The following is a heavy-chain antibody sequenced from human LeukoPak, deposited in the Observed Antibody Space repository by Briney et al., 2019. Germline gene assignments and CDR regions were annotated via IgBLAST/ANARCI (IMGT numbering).Heavy chain of an antibody. CDR3: ARAGGMGYSSSSGYYYYYMDV. J-gene: IGHJ6*03. V-gene: IGHV4-59*01. CDR2: IYYSGST. Sequence: SETLSLTCTVSGGSISSYYWSWIRQPPGKGLEWIGYIYYSGSTNYNPSLKSRVTISVDTSKNQFPLKLSSVTAADTAVYYCARAGGMGYSSSSGYYYYYMDVWGKGTTVTVSS. CDR1: GGSISSYY. D-gene: IGHD6-6*01.